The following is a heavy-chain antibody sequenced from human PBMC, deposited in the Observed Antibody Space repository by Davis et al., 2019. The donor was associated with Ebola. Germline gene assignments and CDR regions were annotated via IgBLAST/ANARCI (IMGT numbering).Heavy chain of an antibody. Sequence: SQTLSLTCAISGDRVSSNSAAWNWTRQSPSRGLEWLGRTYYRSKWYNDYAVSVKSRITFNSDTSKHQFYLQLNSVTPEDTAVYYCARGRSWPLDSWGQGTLVTVSS. J-gene: IGHJ4*02. CDR2: TYYRSKWYN. CDR3: ARGRSWPLDS. CDR1: GDRVSSNSAA. D-gene: IGHD6-13*01. V-gene: IGHV6-1*01.